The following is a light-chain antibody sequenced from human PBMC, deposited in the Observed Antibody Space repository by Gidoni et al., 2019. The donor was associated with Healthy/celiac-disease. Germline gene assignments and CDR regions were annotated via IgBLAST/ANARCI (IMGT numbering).Light chain of an antibody. CDR3: QQYDNLPLT. CDR2: DAA. J-gene: IGKJ4*01. CDR1: QEISNY. Sequence: DIPLTQSPSSLSASVGDRVTITCQASQEISNYLNWYQQKPGKAPKLLIYDAANLETGVPSRLSGGESGTDFSITIKSLKTEDIATYYCQQYDNLPLTFGGGTKVEIK. V-gene: IGKV1-33*01.